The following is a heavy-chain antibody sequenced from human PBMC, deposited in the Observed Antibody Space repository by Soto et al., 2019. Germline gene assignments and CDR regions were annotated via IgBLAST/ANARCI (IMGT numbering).Heavy chain of an antibody. D-gene: IGHD2-2*01. CDR1: VFTFISYA. CDR3: AKARGSSTPAPGSY. CDR2: ISGSGGST. V-gene: IGHV3-23*01. J-gene: IGHJ4*02. Sequence: GGSLRLSCTASVFTFISYAMSWVRQAPGKGLEWVSAISGSGGSTYYADSVKGRFTISRDNSKNTLYLQMNSLGAEDTAVYYCAKARGSSTPAPGSYWGQGTLVTVSS.